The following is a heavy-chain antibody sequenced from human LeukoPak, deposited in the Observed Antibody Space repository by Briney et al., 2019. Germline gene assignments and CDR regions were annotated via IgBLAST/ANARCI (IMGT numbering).Heavy chain of an antibody. CDR2: IYYSGST. Sequence: PSETLSLACNVSGGAISSSSYYWGWIRQPPGKGLEWIGSIYYSGSTYYNPSLKSRVTISVDTSKNQFSLKLSSVTAADTAVYYCARHAVAGKMGWFDPWGQGTLVTVSS. CDR1: GGAISSSSYY. J-gene: IGHJ5*02. V-gene: IGHV4-39*01. CDR3: ARHAVAGKMGWFDP. D-gene: IGHD6-19*01.